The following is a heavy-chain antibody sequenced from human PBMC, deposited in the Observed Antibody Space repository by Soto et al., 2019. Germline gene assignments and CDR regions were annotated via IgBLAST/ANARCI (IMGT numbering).Heavy chain of an antibody. V-gene: IGHV4-39*01. CDR1: GGSISSSSYY. CDR2: IYYSGST. Sequence: SETLSLTCTVSGGSISSSSYYWGWIRQPPGKGLAWIGSIYYSGSTYYNPSLKSRVTISVDTSKNPFSLKLSSVTAADTAVYYCASAGELEPTLFDYWGQGTLVTVSS. D-gene: IGHD1-1*01. J-gene: IGHJ4*02. CDR3: ASAGELEPTLFDY.